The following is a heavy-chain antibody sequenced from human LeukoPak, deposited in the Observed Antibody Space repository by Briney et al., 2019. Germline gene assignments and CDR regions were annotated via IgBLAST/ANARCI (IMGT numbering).Heavy chain of an antibody. V-gene: IGHV1-46*01. CDR2: INPSGGST. Sequence: ASVKVSCKASGYTFTSYYMHWVRQAPGQGLEWMGIINPSGGSTSYAQKFQGRVTMTRDTSISTAYMELSRLRSDDTAVYYCARGSTREYFQHWGQGTLVTVSS. CDR1: GYTFTSYY. J-gene: IGHJ1*01. CDR3: ARGSTREYFQH.